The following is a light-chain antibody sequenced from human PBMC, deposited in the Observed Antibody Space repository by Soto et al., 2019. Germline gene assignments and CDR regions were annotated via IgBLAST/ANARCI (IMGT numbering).Light chain of an antibody. V-gene: IGKV1-27*01. CDR1: QGIRNY. Sequence: DIQMTQSPTSLSSSVGDRVTITCRASQGIRNYVSWYQQIPGKAPKLLIYAASTLQSGVPSRFSGSGSGTDFTLTINGLQPEDVATCSYQKDSSVHVFGPGTKVEIK. CDR3: QKDSSVHV. CDR2: AAS. J-gene: IGKJ3*01.